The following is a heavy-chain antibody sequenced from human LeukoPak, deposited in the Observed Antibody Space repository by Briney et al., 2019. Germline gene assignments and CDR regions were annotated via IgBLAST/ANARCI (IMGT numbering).Heavy chain of an antibody. CDR2: INHGGST. Sequence: TPEGLSLTPAQHGGSLTGYFWSSSRHPPQGGGEWRGEINHGGSTNYNPTLKSRVTISVDTSKNHYSLKLSSVTAADTAVYYCATGRRKLLWVGELSYWFDPWGQGTLVTVSS. D-gene: IGHD3-10*01. V-gene: IGHV4-34*01. J-gene: IGHJ5*02. CDR1: GGSLTGYF. CDR3: ATGRRKLLWVGELSYWFDP.